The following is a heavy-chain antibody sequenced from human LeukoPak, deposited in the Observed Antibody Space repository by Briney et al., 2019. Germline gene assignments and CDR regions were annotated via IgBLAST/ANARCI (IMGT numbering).Heavy chain of an antibody. CDR1: GGTFSSYA. CDR3: ASIGYSYGARFDY. CDR2: IIPIFGTA. D-gene: IGHD5-18*01. Sequence: SVKVSCKASGGTFSSYAISWVRQAPGQGLEWMGRIIPIFGTANYAQKFQGRVTITTDESTSTAYMELSSLRSEDTAVYYCASIGYSYGARFDYWGQGTLVTVSS. J-gene: IGHJ4*02. V-gene: IGHV1-69*05.